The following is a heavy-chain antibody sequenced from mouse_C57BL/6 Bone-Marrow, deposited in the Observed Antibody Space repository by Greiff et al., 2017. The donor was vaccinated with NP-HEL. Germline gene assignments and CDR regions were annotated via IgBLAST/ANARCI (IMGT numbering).Heavy chain of an antibody. CDR2: ISYDGSN. Sequence: DVKLQESGPGLVKPSQSLSLTCSVTGYSITSGYYWNWIRQFPGNKLEWMGYISYDGSNNYNPSLKNRISITRDTSKNQFFLKLNSVTTEDTATYYCARERWDSRFAYWGQGTLVTVSA. J-gene: IGHJ3*01. CDR1: GYSITSGYY. D-gene: IGHD4-1*01. V-gene: IGHV3-6*01. CDR3: ARERWDSRFAY.